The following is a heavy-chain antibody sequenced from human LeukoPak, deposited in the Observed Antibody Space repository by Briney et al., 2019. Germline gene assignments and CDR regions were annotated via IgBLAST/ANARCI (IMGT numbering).Heavy chain of an antibody. CDR1: GYTFTSYY. J-gene: IGHJ6*04. CDR3: AREGLLLWFGELLDYYYGMDV. D-gene: IGHD3-10*01. V-gene: IGHV1-46*01. Sequence: ASVKVSCKASGYTFTSYYMHWVRQAPGQGLEWMGIINPSGGSTSYAQKFQGRVTMTRDTSTGTVYMELSSLRSEDAAVYYCAREGLLLWFGELLDYYYGMDVWGKGTTVTVSS. CDR2: INPSGGST.